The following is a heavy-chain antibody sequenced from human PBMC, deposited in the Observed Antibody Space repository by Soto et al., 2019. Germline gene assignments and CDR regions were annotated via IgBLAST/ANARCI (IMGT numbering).Heavy chain of an antibody. CDR2: IKSKTDGGTT. J-gene: IGHJ4*02. Sequence: GGSLRLSCAASGFTFSNAWMNWVRQAPGKGLEWVGRIKSKTDGGTTDYAAPVKGRFTISRDDSKNTLYLQMNSLKTEDTAVYYCTREIPYDFWSGYPSYYFDYWGQGTLVTVSS. CDR3: TREIPYDFWSGYPSYYFDY. D-gene: IGHD3-3*01. V-gene: IGHV3-15*07. CDR1: GFTFSNAW.